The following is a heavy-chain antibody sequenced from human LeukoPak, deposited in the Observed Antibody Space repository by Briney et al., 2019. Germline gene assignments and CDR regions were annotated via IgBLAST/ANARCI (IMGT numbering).Heavy chain of an antibody. Sequence: SETLPLTCAVSGDSFSSHYWTWIRQPPGRGLEWVGYISYIGTTNYNPSLKSRVTISIDTSKNQFSLKLSSVTTEDTAVYYCARDLVTVTKGFDIWGLGTMVSVSS. V-gene: IGHV4-59*11. CDR1: GDSFSSHY. J-gene: IGHJ3*02. CDR3: ARDLVTVTKGFDI. D-gene: IGHD4-17*01. CDR2: ISYIGTT.